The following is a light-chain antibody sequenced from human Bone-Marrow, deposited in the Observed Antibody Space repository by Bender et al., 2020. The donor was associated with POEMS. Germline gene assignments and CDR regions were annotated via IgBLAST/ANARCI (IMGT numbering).Light chain of an antibody. J-gene: IGLJ3*02. Sequence: QSALTQPVSVSGSPGQSLTISCTGGSSDVETYNLVSWYQHHPGKAPKLIIYEGTKRPSGVSNRFSGSKSGNTASLTISGLQAEDEGDYYCQSYDNSLGGWVFGGGTKLTVL. V-gene: IGLV2-14*02. CDR2: EGT. CDR1: SSDVETYNL. CDR3: QSYDNSLGGWV.